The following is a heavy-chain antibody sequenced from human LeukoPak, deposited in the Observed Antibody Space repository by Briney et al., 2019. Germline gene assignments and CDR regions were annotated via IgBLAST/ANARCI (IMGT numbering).Heavy chain of an antibody. CDR1: GGSFSGYY. D-gene: IGHD2-2*01. Sequence: SETLSLTCTVSGGSFSGYYWSWIRQPPGKGLEWIGYIYYSGSTNYNPSLKSRVTISVDTSKNQFSLKLTSVTAADTAVYYCAREPRGNCSSTSCPFYYYMDVWGKGTTVTVSS. V-gene: IGHV4-59*12. J-gene: IGHJ6*03. CDR2: IYYSGST. CDR3: AREPRGNCSSTSCPFYYYMDV.